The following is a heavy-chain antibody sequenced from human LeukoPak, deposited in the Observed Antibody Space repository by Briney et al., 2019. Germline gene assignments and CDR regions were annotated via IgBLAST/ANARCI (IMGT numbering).Heavy chain of an antibody. CDR3: ARVYSSSWYWFDP. CDR1: GGSFNSYY. Sequence: SETLSLTCTVSGGSFNSYYWSWIRQPPGKGLEWIGYIYYSGSTNYNPSLKSRVTISVDTSKNQFSLKLSSVTAADTAVYYCARVYSSSWYWFDPWGQGTLVTVSS. J-gene: IGHJ5*02. CDR2: IYYSGST. V-gene: IGHV4-59*01. D-gene: IGHD6-13*01.